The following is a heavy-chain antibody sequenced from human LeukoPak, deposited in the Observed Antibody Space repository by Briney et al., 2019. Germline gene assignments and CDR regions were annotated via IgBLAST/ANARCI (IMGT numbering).Heavy chain of an antibody. D-gene: IGHD3-22*01. CDR1: GGSLWSFY. Sequence: SETLSLTCTVSGGSLWSFYWSWVRQPAGKGLEWIGRLYNNGSTNYSPSLKSRVIMSFDPSKNQFSLKLNSVTAADTAFYYCARVSYYDSSGVGGYWGQGTLVTVSS. CDR2: LYNNGST. CDR3: ARVSYYDSSGVGGY. V-gene: IGHV4-4*07. J-gene: IGHJ4*02.